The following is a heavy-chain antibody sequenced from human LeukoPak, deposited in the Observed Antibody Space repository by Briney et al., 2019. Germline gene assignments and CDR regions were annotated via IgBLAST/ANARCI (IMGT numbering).Heavy chain of an antibody. Sequence: GGSLRLSCAASGFTFSNSVMGWVRQAPGKGLEWVSAIGGSGDSTYYADSVTGRFTISRDNSKNTLYLQMNSLRAEDTALYYCAKLPTGYPNWFDPWGQGTLVTVSS. V-gene: IGHV3-23*01. J-gene: IGHJ5*02. D-gene: IGHD3-9*01. CDR3: AKLPTGYPNWFDP. CDR2: IGGSGDST. CDR1: GFTFSNSV.